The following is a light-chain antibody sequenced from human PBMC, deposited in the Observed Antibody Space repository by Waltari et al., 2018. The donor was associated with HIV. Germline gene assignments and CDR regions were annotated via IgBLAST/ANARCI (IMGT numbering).Light chain of an antibody. CDR2: ATR. CDR1: SSTIGAVYV. V-gene: IGLV1-40*01. CDR3: QSYDSSLTMV. Sequence: QSALTQPPSVSGAPGQRVTISCTGGSSTIGAVYVVHWYHRLPGTAPKLLIFATRNRPSGVPDRVSGSSSGTSASLAITGLQAEDEADYYCQSYDSSLTMVFGGGTKVTVL. J-gene: IGLJ2*01.